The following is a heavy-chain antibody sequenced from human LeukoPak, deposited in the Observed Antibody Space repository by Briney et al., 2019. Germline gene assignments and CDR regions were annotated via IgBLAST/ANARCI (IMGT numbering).Heavy chain of an antibody. Sequence: PGGSLRLSCAASGFAFSNCDMLWVRQATGKGLEWVSAINTAADTYYPDSVKGRFTISRENAKSSLYLQMNSLRVGDTAVYYCVRAPPGTGWLIDHWGQGTLVAVSS. V-gene: IGHV3-13*04. J-gene: IGHJ4*02. CDR1: GFAFSNCD. D-gene: IGHD6-19*01. CDR3: VRAPPGTGWLIDH. CDR2: INTAADT.